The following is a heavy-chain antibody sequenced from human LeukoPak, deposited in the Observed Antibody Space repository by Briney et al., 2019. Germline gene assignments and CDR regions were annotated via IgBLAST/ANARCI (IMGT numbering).Heavy chain of an antibody. D-gene: IGHD2-21*02. CDR2: ISYDGSNK. Sequence: GGSLRLSCAASGFTFSSYAMRWVRQAPGKGLEWVAVISYDGSNKYYADSVKGRFTISRDNSKNTLYLQMNSLRAEDTAVYYCARDRGHIVVVTAHYYGMDVWGQGTTVTVSS. J-gene: IGHJ6*02. CDR3: ARDRGHIVVVTAHYYGMDV. V-gene: IGHV3-30*04. CDR1: GFTFSSYA.